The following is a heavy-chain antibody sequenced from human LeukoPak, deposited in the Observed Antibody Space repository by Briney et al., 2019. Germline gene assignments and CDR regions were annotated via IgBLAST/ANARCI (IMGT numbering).Heavy chain of an antibody. J-gene: IGHJ6*02. CDR1: GGTFSSYA. CDR2: IIPILGIA. V-gene: IGHV1-69*04. CDR3: ARERTGTVTTYYYYYGMDV. D-gene: IGHD4-17*01. Sequence: GASVTVSCKASGGTFSSYAISWVRQAPGQGLEWMGRIIPILGIANYAQKFQGRVTITADKSTSTAYMELSSLRSEDTAVYYCARERTGTVTTYYYYYGMDVWGQGTTVTVSS.